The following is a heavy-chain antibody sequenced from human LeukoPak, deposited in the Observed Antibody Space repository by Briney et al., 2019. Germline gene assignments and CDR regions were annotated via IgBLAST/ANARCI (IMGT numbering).Heavy chain of an antibody. J-gene: IGHJ4*02. Sequence: ASVKVSCKASGNTFTTYGISCVRQAPGQGLEWMGWISTYSGNTNPAQNLQGRVTMTTDTSTSTAYMELRSLRSDDTAVYYCTRGAGWLIDYWGQGILVTASS. CDR2: ISTYSGNT. V-gene: IGHV1-18*01. CDR1: GNTFTTYG. D-gene: IGHD3-16*01. CDR3: TRGAGWLIDY.